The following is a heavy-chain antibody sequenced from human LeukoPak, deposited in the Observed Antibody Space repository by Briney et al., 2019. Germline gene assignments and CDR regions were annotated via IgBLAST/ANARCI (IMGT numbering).Heavy chain of an antibody. CDR1: GYTFTGYY. V-gene: IGHV1-2*02. Sequence: ASVKVSCKASGYTFTGYYMHWVRQAPGQGLEWMGWINPNSGGTNYAQKFQGRVTMTRDTSISTAYMELSRLRSDDTAVYYCARDPGWYYYGSGSYCMDVWGKGTTVTISS. CDR3: ARDPGWYYYGSGSYCMDV. D-gene: IGHD3-10*01. J-gene: IGHJ6*04. CDR2: INPNSGGT.